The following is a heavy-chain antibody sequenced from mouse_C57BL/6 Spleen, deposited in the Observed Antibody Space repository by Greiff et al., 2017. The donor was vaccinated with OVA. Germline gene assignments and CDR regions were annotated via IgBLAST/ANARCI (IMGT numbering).Heavy chain of an antibody. Sequence: EVQLQQSGPELVKPGASVKISCKASGYSFTGYYMNWVKQSPEKRLEWIGEINPSTGGTTYNKKFKAKATLTVDKSSSTAYMQLKSLTSEDSAVYYCARRDITGTDYWGQGTTLTVSS. V-gene: IGHV1-42*01. D-gene: IGHD4-1*01. CDR1: GYSFTGYY. J-gene: IGHJ2*01. CDR2: INPSTGGT. CDR3: ARRDITGTDY.